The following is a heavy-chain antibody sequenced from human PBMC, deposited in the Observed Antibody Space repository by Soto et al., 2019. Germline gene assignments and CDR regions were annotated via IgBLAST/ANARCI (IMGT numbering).Heavy chain of an antibody. J-gene: IGHJ4*02. D-gene: IGHD4-17*01. Sequence: GWSLRLSCAASGFTFSSYAMSWVRQAPGKGLEWVSAISGSGGSTYYADSVKGRFTISRDNSKNTLYLQMNSLRAEDTAVYYCAKDRIRVTTSFDYWGQGTLVTVSS. CDR2: ISGSGGST. CDR1: GFTFSSYA. V-gene: IGHV3-23*01. CDR3: AKDRIRVTTSFDY.